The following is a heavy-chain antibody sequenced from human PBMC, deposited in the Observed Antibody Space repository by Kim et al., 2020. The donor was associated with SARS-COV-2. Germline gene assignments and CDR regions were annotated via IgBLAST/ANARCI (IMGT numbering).Heavy chain of an antibody. CDR1: RGSLRPYY. V-gene: IGHV4-59*13. J-gene: IGHJ5*01. Sequence: SETLSLTCTVSRGSLRPYYWSWIRQPPGKGLEWIGYIRDTGDTNSNPSLRSRVTISVDRSKNKFSLKLKSVTAADSGVYYCARAGDTDWFDSWGQGTLVTVSS. D-gene: IGHD2-21*01. CDR3: ARAGDTDWFDS. CDR2: IRDTGDT.